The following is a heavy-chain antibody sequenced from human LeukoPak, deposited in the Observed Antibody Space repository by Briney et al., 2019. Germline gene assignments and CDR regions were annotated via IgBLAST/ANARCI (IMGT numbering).Heavy chain of an antibody. Sequence: PSETLSLTCTVSGGSISSYYWSWIRQPPGKGLEWIEYIYYSGSTNYNPSLKSRVTISVDTSKNQFSLKLSSVTAAHTAVYYCARALRARITGTTASVYGMDVWGQGTTVTVSS. CDR3: ARALRARITGTTASVYGMDV. D-gene: IGHD1-20*01. J-gene: IGHJ6*02. CDR1: GGSISSYY. CDR2: IYYSGST. V-gene: IGHV4-59*01.